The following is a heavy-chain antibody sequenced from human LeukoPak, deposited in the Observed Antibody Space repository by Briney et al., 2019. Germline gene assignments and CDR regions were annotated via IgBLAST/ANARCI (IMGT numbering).Heavy chain of an antibody. J-gene: IGHJ4*02. V-gene: IGHV1-18*01. CDR2: ISAYNGNT. D-gene: IGHD6-13*01. CDR3: ARDSLYTYSSNVDY. CDR1: GYTFTSYG. Sequence: PLASVKVSCKASGYTFTSYGISWVRQAPGQGLEWMGWISAYNGNTNYAQKLQGRVTMTTDTSTSTAYMELRSLRSDDTAVYYCARDSLYTYSSNVDYWGQGTLVTVSS.